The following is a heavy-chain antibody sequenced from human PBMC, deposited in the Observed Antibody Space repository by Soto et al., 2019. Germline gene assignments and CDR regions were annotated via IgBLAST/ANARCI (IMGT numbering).Heavy chain of an antibody. CDR1: GGSISSGGYS. V-gene: IGHV4-30-2*01. J-gene: IGHJ4*02. CDR3: ASQLYYGVQPTTYYFDY. D-gene: IGHD4-17*01. Sequence: SETLSLTCAVSGGSISSGGYSWSWIRQPPGKGLEWIGYIYHSGSTYYNPSLKSRVTISVDRSKNQFSLKLSSVTAADTAVYYCASQLYYGVQPTTYYFDYWGQGTLVTVSS. CDR2: IYHSGST.